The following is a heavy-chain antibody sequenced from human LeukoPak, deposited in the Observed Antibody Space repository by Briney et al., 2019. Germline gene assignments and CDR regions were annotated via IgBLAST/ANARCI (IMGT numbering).Heavy chain of an antibody. J-gene: IGHJ4*02. CDR1: GGYISSYY. V-gene: IGHV4-4*07. CDR2: IYTSGST. D-gene: IGHD2-2*01. CDR3: ASSRGIMPFDY. Sequence: PSETLSLTCTVSGGYISSYYWSWLRQPAGKGLEWIGRIYTSGSTNYNPSLKSRVTMSVDTSKNQFSLKLSSVTAADTAVYYCASSRGIMPFDYWGQGTLVTVSS.